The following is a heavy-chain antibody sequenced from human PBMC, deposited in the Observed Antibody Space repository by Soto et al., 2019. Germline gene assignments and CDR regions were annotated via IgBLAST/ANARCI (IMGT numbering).Heavy chain of an antibody. CDR2: IISSGSTI. J-gene: IGHJ4*02. CDR3: AREGLLRYFDLPDY. Sequence: VGSLRLSCAACGFTFSDYYMSWIRQARGKGLEWVSYIISSGSTIYYADSVKGRFTISRDNAKNSLYRQMNSLRAEDTAVYYCAREGLLRYFDLPDYWGQGTLVTVSS. CDR1: GFTFSDYY. D-gene: IGHD3-9*01. V-gene: IGHV3-11*01.